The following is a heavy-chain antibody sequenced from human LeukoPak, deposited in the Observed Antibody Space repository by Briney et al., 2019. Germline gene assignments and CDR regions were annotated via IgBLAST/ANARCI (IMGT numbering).Heavy chain of an antibody. CDR1: GYSFTSHW. CDR2: IFPGDSVT. J-gene: IGHJ4*02. CDR3: ARQLRRGYSYSDY. V-gene: IGHV5-51*01. Sequence: GESLKISCKGSGYSFTSHWIGWVRQMPGKGLEWMGIIFPGDSVTTYSPSFRGQVTISADSSISTAYLQWSSLKASDTAMYYCARQLRRGYSYSDYWGQGTLVTVSS. D-gene: IGHD5-18*01.